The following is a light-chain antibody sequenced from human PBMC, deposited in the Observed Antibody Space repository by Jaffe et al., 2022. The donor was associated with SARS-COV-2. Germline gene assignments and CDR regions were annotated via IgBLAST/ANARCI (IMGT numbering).Light chain of an antibody. J-gene: IGKJ5*01. CDR1: QSVYSNY. V-gene: IGKV3-20*01. CDR3: QHYGSLPFT. Sequence: EIVLTQSPGTLSLSPGERATLSCRASQSVYSNYFAWYQQKPGQAPRPLMYGISNRATGIPDRFSGSGSGTDFTLTISRLEPEDFAVYYCQHYGSLPFTFGQGTRLEI. CDR2: GIS.